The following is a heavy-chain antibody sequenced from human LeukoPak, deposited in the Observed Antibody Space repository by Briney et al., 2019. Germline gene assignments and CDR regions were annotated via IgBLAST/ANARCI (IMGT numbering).Heavy chain of an antibody. Sequence: GGSLRLSCAASKFTFSTFSMSWVRQAPGEGLEWVSSISGSGGYTYSADSVKGRFTISTDNSKNTLFLQMNNLRAEDTAVSYCAGGGFGEAYYYYYYMDVWGKGTRVSVSS. D-gene: IGHD3-10*01. CDR2: ISGSGGYT. J-gene: IGHJ6*03. V-gene: IGHV3-23*01. CDR1: KFTFSTFS. CDR3: AGGGFGEAYYYYYYMDV.